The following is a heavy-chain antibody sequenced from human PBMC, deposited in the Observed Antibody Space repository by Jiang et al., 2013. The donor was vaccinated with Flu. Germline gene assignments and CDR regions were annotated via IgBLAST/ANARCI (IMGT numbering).Heavy chain of an antibody. CDR1: GSSFTTYW. CDR3: ARRVPVSGHDTFDI. J-gene: IGHJ3*02. V-gene: IGHV5-51*01. Sequence: SGAEVKKPGESLKISCKGSGSSFTTYWIGWVRQMPGKGPEWMGIIYPVDSDAKISPSFQGQVTISVDKAISTAYLQWSSLKASDTAMYYCARRVPVSGHDTFDIWGQGTMVTVSS. D-gene: IGHD2-2*01. CDR2: IYPVDSDA.